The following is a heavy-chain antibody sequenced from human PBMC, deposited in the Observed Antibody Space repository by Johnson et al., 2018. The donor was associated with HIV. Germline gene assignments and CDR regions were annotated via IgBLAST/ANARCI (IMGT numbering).Heavy chain of an antibody. Sequence: QVQLVESGGGVVQPGRSLRLSCAASGFTFSDHYMSWIRQAPGKGPDWVSYISSSGSTIYYADSVKGRFTISRDNAKNSLYLQMNSLRAEDTAVYYCVTRDPTHRPGAFDIWGQGTIVTVSS. V-gene: IGHV3-11*04. J-gene: IGHJ3*02. D-gene: IGHD1-14*01. CDR3: VTRDPTHRPGAFDI. CDR1: GFTFSDHY. CDR2: ISSSGSTI.